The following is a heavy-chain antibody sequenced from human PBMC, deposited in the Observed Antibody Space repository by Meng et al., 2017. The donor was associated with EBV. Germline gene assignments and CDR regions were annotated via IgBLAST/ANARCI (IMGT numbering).Heavy chain of an antibody. J-gene: IGHJ4*02. CDR3: ASESRRGFTPDY. V-gene: IGHV1-69*01. CDR1: GGTFRGDA. Sequence: HGQLVRCGAEGKKPGALVKVSCQTSGGTFRGDAVSWVRQAPGQGLEWMGGLIPMSDAPHYAQKFQGRVTMTADESTNTHYMDLSGLRFEDTAVYYCASESRRGFTPDYWGQGTLVTVSS. CDR2: LIPMSDAP. D-gene: IGHD3-10*01.